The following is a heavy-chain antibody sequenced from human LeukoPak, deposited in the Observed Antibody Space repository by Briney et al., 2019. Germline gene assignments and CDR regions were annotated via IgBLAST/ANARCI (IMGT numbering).Heavy chain of an antibody. V-gene: IGHV4-34*01. CDR1: GGSFSGYY. CDR3: ARLTRTYYYDSSGYYYQYYYYYMDV. J-gene: IGHJ6*03. Sequence: SETLSLTCAVYGGSFSGYYWSWIRQPPGKGLEWIGEINHSGSTNYNPSLKSRVTISVDTSKNQFSLKLSSVTAADTAVYYCARLTRTYYYDSSGYYYQYYYYYMDVWGKGTTVTVSS. D-gene: IGHD3-22*01. CDR2: INHSGST.